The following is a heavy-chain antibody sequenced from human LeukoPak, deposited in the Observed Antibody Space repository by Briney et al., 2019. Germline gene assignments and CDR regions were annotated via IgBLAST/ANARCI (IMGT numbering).Heavy chain of an antibody. CDR3: AREDYYGSGSPFDI. CDR2: IYYSGST. D-gene: IGHD3-10*01. J-gene: IGHJ3*02. V-gene: IGHV4-59*01. Sequence: SETLSLTCTVSGGSISSYYWSWIRQPPGKGLEWIGYIYYSGSTNYNPSLKSRVTISVDTSKNQFSLKLSSVTAADTAVYYCAREDYYGSGSPFDIWGQGTMVTVSS. CDR1: GGSISSYY.